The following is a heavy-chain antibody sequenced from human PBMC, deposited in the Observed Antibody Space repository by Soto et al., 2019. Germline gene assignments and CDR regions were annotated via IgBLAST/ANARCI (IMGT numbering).Heavy chain of an antibody. V-gene: IGHV1-69*02. CDR1: GDTFNFYT. CDR2: FNPILSFS. D-gene: IGHD3-10*01. J-gene: IGHJ4*02. Sequence: QVQLVQSGAEVKKPGSSVKVSCKASGDTFNFYTINWVRQAPGLGLEWMGRFNPILSFSNSALKFQGRVTLTAHKSTITAYMVLCSLRSEDTAIYYCATSFGSGSRAFDYWGQGALVTVSS. CDR3: ATSFGSGSRAFDY.